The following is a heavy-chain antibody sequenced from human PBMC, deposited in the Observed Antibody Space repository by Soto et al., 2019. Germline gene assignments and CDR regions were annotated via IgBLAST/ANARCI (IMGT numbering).Heavy chain of an antibody. Sequence: GGSLRLSCAASGFTFSSYGMHWVRQAPGKGLEWVAVISYDGSNKYYADSVKGRFTISRDNSKNTLYLQMNSLRAEDTAVYYCAKGASSVVTEFDYWGQGTLVTVSS. CDR2: ISYDGSNK. CDR1: GFTFSSYG. D-gene: IGHD2-15*01. V-gene: IGHV3-30*18. J-gene: IGHJ4*02. CDR3: AKGASSVVTEFDY.